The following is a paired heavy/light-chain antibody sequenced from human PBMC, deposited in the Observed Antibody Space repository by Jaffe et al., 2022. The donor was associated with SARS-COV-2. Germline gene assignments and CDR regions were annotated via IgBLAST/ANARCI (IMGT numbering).Heavy chain of an antibody. CDR2: INHSGST. Sequence: QVQLQQWGAGLLKPSETLSLTCAVYGGSFSGYYWSWIRQPPGKGLEWIGEINHSGSTNYNPSLKSRVTISVDTSKNQFSLKLSSVTAADTAVYYCARRTTVTREVYYYYYMDVWGKGTTVTVSS. CDR3: ARRTTVTREVYYYYYMDV. CDR1: GGSFSGYY. V-gene: IGHV4-34*01. J-gene: IGHJ6*03. D-gene: IGHD4-17*01.
Light chain of an antibody. V-gene: IGKV1-9*01. Sequence: DIQLTQSPSFLSASVGDRVTITCRASQGISSYLAWYQQKPGKAPKLLIYAASTLQSGVPSRFSGSGSGTEFTLTISSLQPEDFATYYCQQLNSYPFTFGPGTKVDIK. CDR3: QQLNSYPFT. J-gene: IGKJ3*01. CDR2: AAS. CDR1: QGISSY.